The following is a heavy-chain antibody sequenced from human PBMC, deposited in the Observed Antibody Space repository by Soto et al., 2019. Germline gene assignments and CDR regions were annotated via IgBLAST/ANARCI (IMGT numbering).Heavy chain of an antibody. Sequence: SVKVSYQSSLCTFSSYAMSCVRQAPGQGLERMGGIIPIFGTANYAQKFQGRVTITADESTSTAYMELSSLRSEDTAVYYCASATWRDAFDIWGQGTMVTVSS. V-gene: IGHV1-69*13. CDR3: ASATWRDAFDI. D-gene: IGHD3-3*01. CDR2: IIPIFGTA. CDR1: LCTFSSYA. J-gene: IGHJ3*02.